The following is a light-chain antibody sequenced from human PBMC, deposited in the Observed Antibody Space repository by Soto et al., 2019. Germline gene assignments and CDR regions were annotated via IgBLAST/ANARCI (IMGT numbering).Light chain of an antibody. V-gene: IGKV1-5*03. CDR3: QQYKSYWA. Sequence: DIHLNQSPSTLSAYVGDRVTITYRASQSISSWLAWYHQKRGKAPKLLIFKASTLESGVPSRFSGSGSGTEFALTISNLRGDGIATYYCQQYKSYWAFGQGTRWIS. J-gene: IGKJ1*01. CDR2: KAS. CDR1: QSISSW.